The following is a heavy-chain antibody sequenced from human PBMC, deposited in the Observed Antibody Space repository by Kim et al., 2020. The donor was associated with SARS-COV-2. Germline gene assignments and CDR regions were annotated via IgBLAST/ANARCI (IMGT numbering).Heavy chain of an antibody. Sequence: GGSLRLSCAASGFTFSRHEMNWVRQSPGKRLEWVSFINENGRTIYYADSVKGRFTISRDNAKSSLYLQMNSLRAEDTAVYYCARGQSVDAYWGQGTLVTVSS. CDR2: INENGRTI. V-gene: IGHV3-48*03. D-gene: IGHD2-8*01. CDR1: GFTFSRHE. CDR3: ARGQSVDAY. J-gene: IGHJ4*02.